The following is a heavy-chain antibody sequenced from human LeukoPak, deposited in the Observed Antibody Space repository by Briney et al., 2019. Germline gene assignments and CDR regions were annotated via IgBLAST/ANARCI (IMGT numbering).Heavy chain of an antibody. J-gene: IGHJ4*02. CDR3: ARDDAGWGAIFDY. CDR2: INPSGGST. Sequence: ASVKVSCKASGYTFTSYAMNWVRQAPGQGLEWMGIINPSGGSTSYAQKFQGRVTMTRDTSISTAYMELSRLRSDDTAVYYCARDDAGWGAIFDYWGQGTLVTVSS. V-gene: IGHV1-46*01. CDR1: GYTFTSYA. D-gene: IGHD1-26*01.